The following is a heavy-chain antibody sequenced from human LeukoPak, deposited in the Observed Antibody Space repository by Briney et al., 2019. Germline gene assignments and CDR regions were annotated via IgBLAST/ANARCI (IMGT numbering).Heavy chain of an antibody. Sequence: AGGSLRLSCAASGFTFSSYWMSWVRQAPGKGLEWVANIKQDGSEKYYVDSVKGRFTISRDNAKNSLYLQMNSLRAEDTAVYYCARLGFGDFRFSEELRGVDYWGQGTLVTVSS. D-gene: IGHD3-3*01. V-gene: IGHV3-7*01. CDR1: GFTFSSYW. CDR2: IKQDGSEK. CDR3: ARLGFGDFRFSEELRGVDY. J-gene: IGHJ4*02.